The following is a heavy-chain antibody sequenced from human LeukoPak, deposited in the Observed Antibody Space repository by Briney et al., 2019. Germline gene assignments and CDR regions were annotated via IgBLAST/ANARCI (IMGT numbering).Heavy chain of an antibody. CDR3: AKASSSNWNYVYFDS. D-gene: IGHD1-7*01. J-gene: IGHJ4*02. CDR1: GFTFSSYA. V-gene: IGHV3-23*01. Sequence: GGSLRLSCAASGFTFSSYAMSWVRRAPGKGLEWVSAISVSEGSTYYADSVKGRFTISRDNSKNTLYLQINSLRAEDTAVYYCAKASSSNWNYVYFDSWGQGTLVTVSS. CDR2: ISVSEGST.